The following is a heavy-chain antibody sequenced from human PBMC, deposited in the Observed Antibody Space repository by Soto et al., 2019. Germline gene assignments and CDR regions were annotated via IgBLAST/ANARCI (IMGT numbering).Heavy chain of an antibody. Sequence: LRLSCAASGFTFSSYWMSWVRQAPGKGLEWVANIKQDGSEKYYVDSVKGRFTISRDNAKNSLYLQMNSLRAEDTAVYYCARDHLTYYYGSGSYYNGHLHYYYYGMDVWGQGTTVTVSS. D-gene: IGHD3-10*01. CDR3: ARDHLTYYYGSGSYYNGHLHYYYYGMDV. J-gene: IGHJ6*02. CDR2: IKQDGSEK. CDR1: GFTFSSYW. V-gene: IGHV3-7*03.